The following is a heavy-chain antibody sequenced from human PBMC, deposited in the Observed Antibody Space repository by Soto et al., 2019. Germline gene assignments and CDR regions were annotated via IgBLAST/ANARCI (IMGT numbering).Heavy chain of an antibody. CDR2: INPSGGRP. V-gene: IGHV1-46*01. CDR3: ARIVRDDYGDYSSYGMDI. D-gene: IGHD4-17*01. J-gene: IGHJ6*02. CDR1: GYSLTSYF. Sequence: QVQLVQSGAEVKEPGASVKVSCKASGYSLTSYFMHWVRQAPGQGREWMGIINPSGGRPTYAQRFQGRVTMTSDTSTSTVHMERSSLRSEDTAVYYCARIVRDDYGDYSSYGMDIWGQGTTVTVPS.